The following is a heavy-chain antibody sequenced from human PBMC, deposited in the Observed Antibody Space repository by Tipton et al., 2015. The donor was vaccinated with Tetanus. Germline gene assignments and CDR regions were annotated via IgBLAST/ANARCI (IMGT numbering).Heavy chain of an antibody. J-gene: IGHJ5*02. CDR3: ARDQGGGRVARLNWFGP. CDR2: IYYSGDT. D-gene: IGHD3-16*01. CDR1: GGSISSGGYF. V-gene: IGHV4-31*03. Sequence: GLVKPSETLSLTCSVSGGSISSGGYFWNWIRQHPGKGPEWIGYIYYSGDTFYNPSLKSRVSMSVDTSKNQFSLNLRSVTAADTAVYYCARDQGGGRVARLNWFGPWGQGTLVTVSS.